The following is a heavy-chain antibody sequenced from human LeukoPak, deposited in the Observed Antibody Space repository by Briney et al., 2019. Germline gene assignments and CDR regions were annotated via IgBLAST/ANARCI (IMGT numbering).Heavy chain of an antibody. CDR2: MNPNSSNT. CDR3: ARGRIVATISDAFDI. D-gene: IGHD5-12*01. J-gene: IGHJ3*02. Sequence: ASVKVSCKASGYTFTSYDINWVRQATGQGLEWMGWMNPNSSNTGYAQKFQGRVAITRNTSISTAYMELSSLRSEDTAVYYCARGRIVATISDAFDIWGQGTMVTVSS. CDR1: GYTFTSYD. V-gene: IGHV1-8*03.